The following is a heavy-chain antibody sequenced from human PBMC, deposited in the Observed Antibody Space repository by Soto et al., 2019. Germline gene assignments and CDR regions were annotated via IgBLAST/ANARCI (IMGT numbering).Heavy chain of an antibody. D-gene: IGHD2-15*01. V-gene: IGHV3-9*01. CDR2: ISWNSGSI. Sequence: GGSLRLSCAASGFTFDDYAMHWVRQAPGKGLEWVSGISWNSGSIGYADSVKGRFTISRDNAKNSLYLQMNSLRAEDTALYYCAKGTCRGGSCSLYYWGQGTLVTVSS. CDR1: GFTFDDYA. CDR3: AKGTCRGGSCSLYY. J-gene: IGHJ4*02.